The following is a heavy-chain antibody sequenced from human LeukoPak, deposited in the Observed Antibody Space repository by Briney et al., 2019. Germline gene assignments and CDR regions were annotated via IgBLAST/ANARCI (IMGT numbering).Heavy chain of an antibody. D-gene: IGHD2-15*01. CDR3: ARDEGFCSGGRCHIPGFDY. CDR2: ISYDGSNK. J-gene: IGHJ4*02. Sequence: GGSLRLSCAASGFTFSSYAMHWVRQAPGKGLEWVAVISYDGSNKYYADSVKGRFTISRDNSKNTLYLQMNSLRAEDTAVYYCARDEGFCSGGRCHIPGFDYWGQGTLVTVSS. V-gene: IGHV3-30*04. CDR1: GFTFSSYA.